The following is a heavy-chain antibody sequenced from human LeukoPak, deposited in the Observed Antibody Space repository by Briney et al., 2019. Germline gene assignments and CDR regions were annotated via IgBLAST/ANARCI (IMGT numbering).Heavy chain of an antibody. V-gene: IGHV4-34*01. CDR1: GGSFSGYY. CDR3: ARGHYGGSWGFDY. Sequence: SETMSLTCAVYGGSFSGYYWSWIRQPPGKGLEWIGEINHSGSTNYNPSLKSRVTISVDTSKNQFSLKLSSVTAADTAVYYCARGHYGGSWGFDYWGQGTLVTVSS. J-gene: IGHJ4*02. D-gene: IGHD4-17*01. CDR2: INHSGST.